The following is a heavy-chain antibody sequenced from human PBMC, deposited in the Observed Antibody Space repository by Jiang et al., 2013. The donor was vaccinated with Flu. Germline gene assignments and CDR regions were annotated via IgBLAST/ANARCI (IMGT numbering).Heavy chain of an antibody. V-gene: IGHV4-61*02. J-gene: IGHJ4*02. D-gene: IGHD6-25*01. Sequence: GSGLVKPSQTLSLTCSVSGDSVGSGGSSWTWIRQPAGKGLEWIGRIYPTGSTKYNPSLKSRVTISLDTSKNQFSLNLSSVTAADTAVYYCARGSGGYTILNGWGQGTLVTVSS. CDR2: IYPTGST. CDR3: ARGSGGYTILNG. CDR1: GDSVGSGGSS.